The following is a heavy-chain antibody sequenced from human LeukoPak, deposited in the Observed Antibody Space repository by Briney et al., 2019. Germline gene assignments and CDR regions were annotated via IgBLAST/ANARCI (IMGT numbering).Heavy chain of an antibody. CDR2: IYSGGDK. J-gene: IGHJ4*02. CDR1: GFTFSSYG. CDR3: GGYSSLDH. V-gene: IGHV3-NL1*01. Sequence: GGSLRLSCAASGFTFSSYGMHWVRQAPGKGLEWVSLIYSGGDKRYAASVKGRFTISRDNSKNTLYLQMDSLRVEDTAVYYCGGYSSLDHWGQGTLVTVSS. D-gene: IGHD3-22*01.